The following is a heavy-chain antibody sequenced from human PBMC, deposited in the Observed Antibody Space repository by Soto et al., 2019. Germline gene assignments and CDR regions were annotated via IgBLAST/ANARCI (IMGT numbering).Heavy chain of an antibody. CDR3: ARGYSGSHGTSYYFDY. D-gene: IGHD1-26*01. CDR1: GGTFSSYA. CDR2: IIPIFGTA. V-gene: IGHV1-69*12. J-gene: IGHJ4*02. Sequence: QVQLVQSGAEVKKPGSSVKVSCKASGGTFSSYAISWVRQAPGQGLEWMGGIIPIFGTANYAPKFQGRVTITADESTSTAYMELSSLRSEDTAVYYCARGYSGSHGTSYYFDYWGQGTLVTVSS.